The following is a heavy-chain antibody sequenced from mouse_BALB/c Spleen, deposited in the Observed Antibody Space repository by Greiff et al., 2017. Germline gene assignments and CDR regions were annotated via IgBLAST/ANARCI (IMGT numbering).Heavy chain of an antibody. D-gene: IGHD2-4*01. CDR3: VRQAPDYGLDY. J-gene: IGHJ4*01. CDR2: IRSKSNNYAT. CDR1: GFTFNTYA. Sequence: DVKLVESGGGLVQPKGSLKLSCAASGFTFNTYAMNWVRQAPGKGLEWVARIRSKSNNYATYYADSVKDRFTISRDDSQSMLYLQMNNLKTEDTAMYYCVRQAPDYGLDYWGQGTSVTVSS. V-gene: IGHV10-1*02.